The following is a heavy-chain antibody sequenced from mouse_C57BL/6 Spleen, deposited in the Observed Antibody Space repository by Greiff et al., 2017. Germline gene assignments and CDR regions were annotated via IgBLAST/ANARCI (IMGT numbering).Heavy chain of an antibody. CDR1: GYTFTSYW. J-gene: IGHJ2*01. Sequence: QVHVKQSGAELAKPGASVKLSCKASGYTFTSYWMHWVKQRPGQGLEWIGYINPSSGYTKYNQKFKDKATLTADKSSSTAYMQLSSLTYEDSAVYYCARGDTAQAKGYWGQGTTLTVSS. CDR2: INPSSGYT. V-gene: IGHV1-7*01. CDR3: ARGDTAQAKGY. D-gene: IGHD3-2*02.